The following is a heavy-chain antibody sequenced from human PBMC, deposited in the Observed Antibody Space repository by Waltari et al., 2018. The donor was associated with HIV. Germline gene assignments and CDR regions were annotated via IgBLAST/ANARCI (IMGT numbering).Heavy chain of an antibody. CDR1: GSTAGSNY. Sequence: EVQLVESGGGLIQPGGSLRLSCAASGSTAGSNYMSWVRQAPVKGLEWVSVIYSGGSTYYADSVKGRFTISRDNSKNTLYLQMNSLRAEDTAVYYCARDLSGGSCLWGQGTLVTVSS. D-gene: IGHD2-15*01. J-gene: IGHJ4*02. CDR3: ARDLSGGSCL. V-gene: IGHV3-53*01. CDR2: IYSGGST.